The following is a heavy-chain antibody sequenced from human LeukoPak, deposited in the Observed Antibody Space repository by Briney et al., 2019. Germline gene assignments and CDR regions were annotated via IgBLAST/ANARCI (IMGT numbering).Heavy chain of an antibody. D-gene: IGHD4-17*01. J-gene: IGHJ4*02. CDR2: IWYDGSNK. CDR1: GFTFSSYG. CDR3: AREGPDYGDFDY. Sequence: SGGSLRLSCAASGFTFSSYGMHWVRQAPGKGLEWVAVIWYDGSNKYYADSVKGRFTISRDNSKNTLYLQMNSLRAEDTAVYYCAREGPDYGDFDYWGQGTLVTSPQ. V-gene: IGHV3-33*01.